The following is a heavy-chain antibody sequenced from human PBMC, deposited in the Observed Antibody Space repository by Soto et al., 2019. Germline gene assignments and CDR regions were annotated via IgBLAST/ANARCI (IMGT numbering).Heavy chain of an antibody. CDR1: GYTFTSYA. CDR2: INAGNGNT. J-gene: IGHJ4*02. V-gene: IGHV1-3*01. CDR3: ARDNRGRPGYFDY. Sequence: VASVKVSCKASGYTFTSYAMHWVRQAPGQRLEWMGWINAGNGNTKYSQKFQGRVTITRDTSASTAYMELSSLRSEDTAVYYCARDNRGRPGYFDYWGQGTLVTVSS. D-gene: IGHD3-10*01.